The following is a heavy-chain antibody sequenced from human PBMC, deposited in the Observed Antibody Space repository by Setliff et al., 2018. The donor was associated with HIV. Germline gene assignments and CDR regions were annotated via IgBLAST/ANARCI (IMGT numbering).Heavy chain of an antibody. J-gene: IGHJ3*02. CDR1: GGSISSYY. D-gene: IGHD2-15*01. CDR2: IYTSGST. CDR3: ARRIQLRDSSGRSCWTFDI. Sequence: PSETLSLTCTVSGGSISSYYWSWIRQPAGKGLEWMGRIYTSGSTNYNPSLKSRVTISTDTTKNQFSLKLSSVTAADTAVYYCARRIQLRDSSGRSCWTFDIWGQGTMVNVSS. V-gene: IGHV4-4*07.